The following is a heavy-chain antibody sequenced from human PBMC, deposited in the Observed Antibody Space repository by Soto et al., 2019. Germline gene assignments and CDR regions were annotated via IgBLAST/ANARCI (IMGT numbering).Heavy chain of an antibody. Sequence: TLSLTCTVYGGSFSGYYWSWIRQPPGKGLEWIGEINHSGSTNYNPSLKSRVTISVDTSKNQFSLKLSSVTAADTAVYYCARGTDSGYAAGYYYYMDVWGKGT. D-gene: IGHD5-12*01. CDR2: INHSGST. CDR3: ARGTDSGYAAGYYYYMDV. J-gene: IGHJ6*03. CDR1: GGSFSGYY. V-gene: IGHV4-34*01.